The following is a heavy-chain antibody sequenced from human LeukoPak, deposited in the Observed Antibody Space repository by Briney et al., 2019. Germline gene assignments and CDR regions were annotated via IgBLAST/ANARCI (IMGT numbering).Heavy chain of an antibody. J-gene: IGHJ4*02. Sequence: GSLRLSFAASGFTFSGSAMHWVRQASGKGLEWVGRIKSKANSYATAYAASVKGRFTISRDDSKNTAYLQMNSLKTEDTAVYYCTRLGDWNDAPFDCWGQGTLVTVSS. CDR3: TRLGDWNDAPFDC. CDR1: GFTFSGSA. CDR2: IKSKANSYAT. V-gene: IGHV3-73*01. D-gene: IGHD1-1*01.